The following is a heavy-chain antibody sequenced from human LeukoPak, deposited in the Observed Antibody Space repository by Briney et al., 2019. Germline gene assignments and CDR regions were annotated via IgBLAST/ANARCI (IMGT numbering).Heavy chain of an antibody. CDR1: GGSISSYY. CDR2: IYYSGST. J-gene: IGHJ4*02. CDR3: AVVAGTAARIDDY. D-gene: IGHD6-19*01. Sequence: PSETLSLTCTVSGGSISSYYWSWIRQPPGKGLEWIGYIYYSGSTNYNPSLKSRVTISVDTSKNQFSLKLSSVTAADTAVYYCAVVAGTAARIDDYWGQGTLVTVSS. V-gene: IGHV4-59*08.